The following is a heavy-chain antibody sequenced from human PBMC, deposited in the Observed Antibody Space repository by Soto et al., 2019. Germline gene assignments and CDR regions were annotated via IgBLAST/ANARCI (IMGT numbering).Heavy chain of an antibody. V-gene: IGHV1-8*01. CDR3: ARMATYGTLNWFDP. Sequence: QAKLVKSGAEVKEPGASVKVSCTASGYTFTNYDISWVRQATGQGLEWMGWMNPNSANAGYAQKFQGRVSMTRDTSINTAYMELSSLRSEDTAIYYCARMATYGTLNWFDPWGQGTLVTVSS. CDR2: MNPNSANA. D-gene: IGHD1-26*01. CDR1: GYTFTNYD. J-gene: IGHJ5*02.